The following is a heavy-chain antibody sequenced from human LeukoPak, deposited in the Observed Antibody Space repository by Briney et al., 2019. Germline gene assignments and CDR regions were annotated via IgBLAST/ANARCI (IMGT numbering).Heavy chain of an antibody. D-gene: IGHD3-22*01. J-gene: IGHJ4*02. CDR3: SREGEYHYHDSSGPLDY. V-gene: IGHV3-49*05. CDR2: IRRKAYGGTT. Sequence: NPGGSLRLSCTASGFTFGEYTMSWFRQAPGKGLEWVGFIRRKAYGGTTEYAASVKGRFTISTDDSKSIAYLQMNSLKTEDTAVYYCSREGEYHYHDSSGPLDYWGQGTLVTVSS. CDR1: GFTFGEYT.